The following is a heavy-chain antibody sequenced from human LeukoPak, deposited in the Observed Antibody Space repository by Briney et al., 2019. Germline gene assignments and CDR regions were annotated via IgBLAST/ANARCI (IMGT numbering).Heavy chain of an antibody. CDR3: ARDAGNSGYGCDL. CDR2: IRSSSGT. Sequence: GGSLRLSCAASGFIFSQYSMNWVRQAPGKGLEWVSHIRSSSGTFYADSVKGRFTISRDNARNSLYLQMNNLRGEDTAIYYCARDAGNSGYGCDLWGQGTLVTVSS. CDR1: GFIFSQYS. V-gene: IGHV3-48*01. J-gene: IGHJ5*02. D-gene: IGHD5-12*01.